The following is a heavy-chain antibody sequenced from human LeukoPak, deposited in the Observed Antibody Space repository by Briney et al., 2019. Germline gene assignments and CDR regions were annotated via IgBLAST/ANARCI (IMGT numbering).Heavy chain of an antibody. CDR2: IYYSGST. Sequence: SETLSLTCTVSGGSISSGDYYWSWIRQPPGKGLEWIGYIYYSGSTYYNPSLKSRVTISVDTSKNQFSLKLSSVTAADTAVYYCARFLVVPADFDYWGQGTLVTVSS. V-gene: IGHV4-30-4*01. CDR3: ARFLVVPADFDY. CDR1: GGSISSGDYY. D-gene: IGHD2-2*01. J-gene: IGHJ4*02.